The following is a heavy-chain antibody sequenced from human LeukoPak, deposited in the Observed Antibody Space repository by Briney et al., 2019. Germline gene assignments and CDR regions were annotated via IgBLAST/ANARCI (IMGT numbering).Heavy chain of an antibody. CDR2: IKEDGTET. D-gene: IGHD5-24*01. CDR3: AKEGRSLQTY. CDR1: GFMFSSNW. V-gene: IGHV3-7*03. J-gene: IGHJ4*02. Sequence: GGSLRLSCAASGFMFSSNWMSWVRLAPGKGLEWVANIKEDGTETYYVDSVKGRFTIPRDNAKNSLYLQMNSLRVEDTAVYYCAKEGRSLQTYWGQGTLVTVSS.